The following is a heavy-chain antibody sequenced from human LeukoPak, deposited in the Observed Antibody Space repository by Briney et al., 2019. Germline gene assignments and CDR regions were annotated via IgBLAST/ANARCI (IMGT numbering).Heavy chain of an antibody. CDR1: GFTFSTYT. Sequence: PGGSLRLSCAASGFTFSTYTMNWVRQAPGKGLEWVSSISSTSSSIYYADSVRGRFTISRDNAKNSLYLQMSSLRAEDTAVYYCARSRGLDYWGRGTLVTFSS. CDR2: ISSTSSSI. CDR3: ARSRGLDY. J-gene: IGHJ4*02. D-gene: IGHD3-10*01. V-gene: IGHV3-21*01.